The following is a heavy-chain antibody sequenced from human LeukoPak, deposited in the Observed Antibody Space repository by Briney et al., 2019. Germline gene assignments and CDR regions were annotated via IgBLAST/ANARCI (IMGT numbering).Heavy chain of an antibody. CDR3: SSHYGPGPV. CDR1: GYSFRDHH. D-gene: IGHD3-10*01. V-gene: IGHV1-2*02. J-gene: IGHJ4*02. Sequence: ASVKVSCKALGYSFRDHHVIWVRQAPGQGLEWVGWIHPGTGDTKFGQNVQGRLTMTWDTSITTDNMDLIELTSDDTAVYYCSSHYGPGPVWGQGTLVTASS. CDR2: IHPGTGDT.